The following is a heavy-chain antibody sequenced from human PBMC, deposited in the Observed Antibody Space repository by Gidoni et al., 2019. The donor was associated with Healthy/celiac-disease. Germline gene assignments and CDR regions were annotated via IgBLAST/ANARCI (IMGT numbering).Heavy chain of an antibody. CDR2: IYYSGST. Sequence: QVQLQESGPGLVKPSETLSLTCTVSGGSISSYYWSWIRQPPGKGLEWIGYIYYSGSTNYNPSLKSRVTISVDTSKNQFSLKLSSVTAADTAVYYCARDGLSGWYFDYWGQGTLVTVSS. CDR1: GGSISSYY. CDR3: ARDGLSGWYFDY. V-gene: IGHV4-59*01. D-gene: IGHD6-19*01. J-gene: IGHJ4*02.